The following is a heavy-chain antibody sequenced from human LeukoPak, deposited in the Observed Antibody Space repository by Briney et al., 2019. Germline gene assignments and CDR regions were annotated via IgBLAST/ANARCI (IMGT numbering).Heavy chain of an antibody. CDR2: IWYDGSYK. Sequence: PGRSLRLSCAASGFTFSSYGMHWVRQAPGKGLEWVAVIWYDGSYKFCVDSVKGRFTISRDNAKKSLYLQMNSLRAEDTAVYYCATPGLLGYCSSAICAPPGYWGQGTLVTVSS. CDR1: GFTFSSYG. J-gene: IGHJ4*02. CDR3: ATPGLLGYCSSAICAPPGY. V-gene: IGHV3-33*03. D-gene: IGHD2-2*01.